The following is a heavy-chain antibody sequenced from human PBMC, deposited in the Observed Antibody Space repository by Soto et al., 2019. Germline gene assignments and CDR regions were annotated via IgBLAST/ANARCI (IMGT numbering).Heavy chain of an antibody. V-gene: IGHV3-21*01. CDR2: ISSSRRYI. Sequence: GSLRLSCAASGXTFSNYGMNWVRQAPGKGLEWVSSISSSRRYIFYADSVRGRFTISRDNAKNSLYLQMSSLRAEDTAVYYCERYPAENYYGSGSLALDYWGQGTLVTVSS. CDR3: ERYPAENYYGSGSLALDY. D-gene: IGHD3-10*01. CDR1: GXTFSNYG. J-gene: IGHJ4*02.